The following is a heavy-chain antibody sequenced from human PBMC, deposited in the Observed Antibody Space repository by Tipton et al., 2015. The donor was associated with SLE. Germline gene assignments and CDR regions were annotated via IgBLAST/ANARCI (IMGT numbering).Heavy chain of an antibody. CDR1: DDSISGYY. CDR2: FYHSGNT. D-gene: IGHD6-19*01. CDR3: ARQGNGGQWLDRDWFDP. Sequence: TLSLTCTVSDDSISGYYWSWVRQPPGKGLEWIGSFYHSGNTYYNPSLRSRVIISVDTSKNQFSRKLSSVTAADTAVYYCARQGNGGQWLDRDWFDPWGQGTLVTVSS. V-gene: IGHV4-38-2*02. J-gene: IGHJ5*02.